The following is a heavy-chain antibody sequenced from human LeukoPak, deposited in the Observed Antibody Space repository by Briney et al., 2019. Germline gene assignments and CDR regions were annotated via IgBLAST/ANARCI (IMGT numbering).Heavy chain of an antibody. CDR3: AKEFGIVVVPAAINY. V-gene: IGHV3-23*01. D-gene: IGHD2-2*01. CDR1: GFTASSFG. Sequence: GGSLRLSCAASGFTASSFGMSWVRQALGKGLEWVSAISGSGGSTYYADSVKGRFTISRDNSKNTLYLQMNSLRAEDTAVYYCAKEFGIVVVPAAINYWGQGTLVTVSS. J-gene: IGHJ4*02. CDR2: ISGSGGST.